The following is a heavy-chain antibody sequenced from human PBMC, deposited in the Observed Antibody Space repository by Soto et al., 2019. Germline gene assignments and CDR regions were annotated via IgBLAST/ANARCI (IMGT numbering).Heavy chain of an antibody. CDR2: VVGSGTNT. CDR1: GFTFSNFG. D-gene: IGHD2-21*01. J-gene: IGHJ4*02. Sequence: EVQLLESGGGLLQPGGSLRLSCAPSGFTFSNFGLSWVRQAPGKGLEWVATVVGSGTNTYYADSVKGRFTVSRDNSKNTLYLQMNSLRAEDTAIYYCAKKGAYCGPECLLGFDYWGQGTLVTVSS. CDR3: AKKGAYCGPECLLGFDY. V-gene: IGHV3-23*01.